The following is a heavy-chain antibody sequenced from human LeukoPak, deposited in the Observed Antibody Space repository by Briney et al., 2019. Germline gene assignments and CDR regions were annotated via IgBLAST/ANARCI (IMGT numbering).Heavy chain of an antibody. D-gene: IGHD4-17*01. CDR2: IYSGGST. V-gene: IGHV3-53*01. CDR3: AKDLTTVTTPEYFQH. Sequence: GGSLRLSCAASGFTVSSNYMSWVRQAPGKGLEWVSVIYSGGSTYYADSVKGRFTISRDNSKNTLYLQMNSLRAEDTAVYYCAKDLTTVTTPEYFQHWGQGTLVTVSS. CDR1: GFTVSSNY. J-gene: IGHJ1*01.